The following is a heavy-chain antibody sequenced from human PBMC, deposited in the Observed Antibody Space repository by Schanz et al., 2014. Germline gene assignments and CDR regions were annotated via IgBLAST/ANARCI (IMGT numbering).Heavy chain of an antibody. J-gene: IGHJ6*02. V-gene: IGHV1-69*02. CDR3: TRLRRADPNGFDD. Sequence: QVQLVQSGPEVKKPGSSVKVSCQAFGDTFSKYNIMWVRQVPGQGLEWLGRIMPLRGIGNNAWKFQDRLTITADKSRNIAYMEWSSLGTEDTAVYYCTRLRRADPNGFDDWGQGTTVTVS. CDR2: IMPLRGIG. D-gene: IGHD6-19*01. CDR1: GDTFSKYN.